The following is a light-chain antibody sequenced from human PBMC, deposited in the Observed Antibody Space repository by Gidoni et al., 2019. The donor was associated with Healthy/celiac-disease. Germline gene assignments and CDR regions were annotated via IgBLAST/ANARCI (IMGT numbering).Light chain of an antibody. Sequence: DIQMTQSPSTLSASVGDRVTITCRASQSISNRLAWYQQKPGKAPKLLIYDASSLQSGAPSRFSGSGSGTEFTLTISSLQPDDFATYYCQQDYNYPRTFGQGTKVEIK. CDR1: QSISNR. CDR3: QQDYNYPRT. J-gene: IGKJ1*01. CDR2: DAS. V-gene: IGKV1-5*01.